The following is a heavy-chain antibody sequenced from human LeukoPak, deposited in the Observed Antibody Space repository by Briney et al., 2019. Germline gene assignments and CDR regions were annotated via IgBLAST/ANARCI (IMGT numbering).Heavy chain of an antibody. J-gene: IGHJ4*02. CDR3: AKDSSGYYKPIDS. D-gene: IGHD3-22*01. V-gene: IGHV3-11*05. CDR2: ISSSSSYT. CDR1: GFTFSDYY. Sequence: PAGSLRLSCAASGFTFSDYYMSWIRQAPGKGLEWVSDISSSSSYTNYADSVKGRFTISRDNSKNTVYLQMNSLRAEDTAVYYCAKDSSGYYKPIDSWGQGTLVTVSS.